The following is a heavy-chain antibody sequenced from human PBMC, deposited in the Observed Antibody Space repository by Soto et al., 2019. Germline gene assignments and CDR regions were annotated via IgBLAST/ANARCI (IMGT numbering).Heavy chain of an antibody. CDR3: ARQTISRYFDWSPLDY. CDR1: GYTFTSYA. D-gene: IGHD3-9*01. V-gene: IGHV1-3*01. CDR2: INAGNGNT. J-gene: IGHJ4*02. Sequence: ASVKVSCKASGYTFTSYAMHWVRQATGQRLEWMGWINAGNGNTKYSQKFQGRVTITRDTSASTAYMELSSLRSEDTAVYYCARQTISRYFDWSPLDYWGQGTLVTVSS.